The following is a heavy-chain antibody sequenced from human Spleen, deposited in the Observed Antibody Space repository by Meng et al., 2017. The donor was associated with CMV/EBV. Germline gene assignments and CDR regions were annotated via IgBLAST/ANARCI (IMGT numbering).Heavy chain of an antibody. V-gene: IGHV3-30*04. J-gene: IGHJ6*02. CDR3: ARVPYRSSSGEYFYYPGMDV. CDR2: ISYDEIKT. Sequence: SYDEMHWVRKAQGRGLEWVAVISYDEIKTYYADYMRGRFTISRDNSKNTLYLEMTSPRPEDTAVSYCARVPYRSSSGEYFYYPGMDVWGQGTMVTVSS. CDR1: SYDE. D-gene: IGHD6-6*01.